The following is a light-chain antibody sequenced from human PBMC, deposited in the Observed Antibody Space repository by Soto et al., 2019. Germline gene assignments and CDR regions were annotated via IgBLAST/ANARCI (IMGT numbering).Light chain of an antibody. J-gene: IGLJ1*01. V-gene: IGLV2-23*01. CDR2: EGS. Sequence: QSALTQPASVSGSPGHSITISCTGTSSDVGSYNLVSWYQQHPRKAPQLMIYEGSKRPSGVSNRFSGSKSGNTASLTISGLQAEDEADYYCCSYAGSSTFVFGPGTKLTVL. CDR3: CSYAGSSTFV. CDR1: SSDVGSYNL.